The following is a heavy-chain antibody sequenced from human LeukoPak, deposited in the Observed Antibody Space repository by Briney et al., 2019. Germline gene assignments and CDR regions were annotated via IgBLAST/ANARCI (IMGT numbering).Heavy chain of an antibody. CDR3: AREEGATIISPYNWFDP. CDR1: GFTFSSYG. V-gene: IGHV3-30*02. D-gene: IGHD5-12*01. J-gene: IGHJ5*02. CDR2: IRYDGSNK. Sequence: GGSLRLSCAASGFTFSSYGMHWVRQAPGKGLEWVAFIRYDGSNKYYADSVKGRFTISRDNSKNTLYLQMNSLRAEDTAVYYCAREEGATIISPYNWFDPWGQGTLVTVSS.